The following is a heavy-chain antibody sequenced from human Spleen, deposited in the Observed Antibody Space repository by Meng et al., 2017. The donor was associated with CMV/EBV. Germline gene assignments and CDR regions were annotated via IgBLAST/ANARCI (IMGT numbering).Heavy chain of an antibody. V-gene: IGHV4-4*01. D-gene: IGHD3-16*02. CDR1: GVSLTGSNW. CDR3: ARVGDWGSDLEF. CDR2: IYHTGRT. Sequence: CSGCGVSLTGSNWWSWVRQAPGEGLEWIGEIYHTGRTNYNPSLESRLTMSVDKYKNEFSLTVTSLTAADTAVYFCARVGDWGSDLEFWGQGALVTVSS. J-gene: IGHJ4*02.